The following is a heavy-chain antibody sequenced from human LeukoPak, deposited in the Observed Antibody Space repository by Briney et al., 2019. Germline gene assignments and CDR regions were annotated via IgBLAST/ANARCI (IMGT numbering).Heavy chain of an antibody. CDR3: VRLGRDGYTYGAAY. D-gene: IGHD5-24*01. V-gene: IGHV3-20*04. CDR2: INWNGGST. Sequence: GESLKISCAGSGYIFDDYGMRWVRQAPGKGLEWVAGINWNGGSTGYAASVKGRCTISRDNAKTALYLEMNSLRVEDTAFYYCVRLGRDGYTYGAAYWGQGALVTVSS. J-gene: IGHJ1*01. CDR1: GYIFDDYG.